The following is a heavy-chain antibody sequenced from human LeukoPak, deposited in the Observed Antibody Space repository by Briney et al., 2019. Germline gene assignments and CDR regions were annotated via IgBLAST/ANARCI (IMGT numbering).Heavy chain of an antibody. J-gene: IGHJ6*03. CDR2: INHRGSS. CDR1: GGSFSGYY. V-gene: IGHV4-34*01. CDR3: ARVSSVTMIVVVIRHCYYYYYMDV. Sequence: SETLSLTCGVFGGSFSGYYWTWLRQPPGKGLEWIGQINHRGSSHYNPSLKSRVTISVDTSKNQFSLKLSSVTAADTAVYYCARVSSVTMIVVVIRHCYYYYYMDVRGKGTTVTVSS. D-gene: IGHD3-22*01.